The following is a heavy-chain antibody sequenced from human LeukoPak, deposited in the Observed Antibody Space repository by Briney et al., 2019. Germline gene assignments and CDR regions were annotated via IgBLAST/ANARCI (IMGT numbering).Heavy chain of an antibody. Sequence: PGGSLRLSCAASGFTFDDHAMQWVRQSPGKGLEWVSGISWNSGSIAYADSVKGRFIISRDNANNFLYLQMNSLRAEDTALYHCIRNYLSARDAFDVWGQGTMVTVSS. J-gene: IGHJ3*01. CDR3: IRNYLSARDAFDV. CDR1: GFTFDDHA. D-gene: IGHD1-7*01. CDR2: ISWNSGSI. V-gene: IGHV3-9*01.